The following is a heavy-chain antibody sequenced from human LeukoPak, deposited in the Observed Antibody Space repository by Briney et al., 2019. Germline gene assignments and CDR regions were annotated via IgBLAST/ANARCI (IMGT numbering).Heavy chain of an antibody. D-gene: IGHD1-26*01. CDR3: AKAHSGSFYSGIH. CDR2: ISGGGDIT. J-gene: IGHJ4*02. CDR1: GFTFSSYA. Sequence: GGSLKLSCAASGFTFSSYAMNWVRQAPGKGLEWVSAISGGGDITYYAGSVKGRFTISRDNSKNTLYLQVSSLRADDTAVYYCAKAHSGSFYSGIHWGQGTLVTVSS. V-gene: IGHV3-23*01.